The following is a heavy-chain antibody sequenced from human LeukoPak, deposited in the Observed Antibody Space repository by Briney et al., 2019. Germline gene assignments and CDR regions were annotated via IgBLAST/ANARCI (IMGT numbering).Heavy chain of an antibody. D-gene: IGHD6-13*01. CDR1: GFTFSSYG. CDR2: ISYDGSNK. CDR3: AKADSSSWGISEYFQH. Sequence: PGRSLRLSCAASGFTFSSYGMHWVRQAPGKGLEWVAVISYDGSNKYYADSVKGRFTISRDNSKNTLYLQMNSLRAEDTAVYYCAKADSSSWGISEYFQHWGQGTLVTVSS. J-gene: IGHJ1*01. V-gene: IGHV3-30*18.